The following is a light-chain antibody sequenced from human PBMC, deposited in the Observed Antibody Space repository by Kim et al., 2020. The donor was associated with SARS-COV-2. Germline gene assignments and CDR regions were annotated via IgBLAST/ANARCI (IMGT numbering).Light chain of an antibody. CDR2: DAS. CDR3: QQRSNWPPRLT. Sequence: PGARATVSSRASQSVSSYLARYQQKPGQAPRLLIYDASNRATGIPARFSGSGSGTDFTLTISSLEPEDFAVYYCQQRSNWPPRLTFGGGTKVDIK. J-gene: IGKJ4*01. CDR1: QSVSSY. V-gene: IGKV3-11*01.